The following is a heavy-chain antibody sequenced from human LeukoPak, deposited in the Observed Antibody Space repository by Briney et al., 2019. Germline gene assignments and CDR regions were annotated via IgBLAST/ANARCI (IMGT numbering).Heavy chain of an antibody. J-gene: IGHJ4*02. CDR1: GFTSSSDW. CDR2: IKRDGSRK. D-gene: IGHD3-3*01. Sequence: PGGSLRLSCVASGFTSSSDWMTWLRQAPGKGLEWVANIKRDGSRKEYVDAVRGRFTISRDNAKNSVYLQMDSLRVEDTAVYYCATGVDFWSGYIRFDYWGQGTLVTVSS. CDR3: ATGVDFWSGYIRFDY. V-gene: IGHV3-7*01.